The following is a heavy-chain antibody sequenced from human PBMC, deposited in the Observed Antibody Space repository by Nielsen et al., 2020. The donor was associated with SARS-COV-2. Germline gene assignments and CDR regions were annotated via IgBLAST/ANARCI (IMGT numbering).Heavy chain of an antibody. CDR2: INAGNGNT. Sequence: ASVKVSCKASGYTFTSYAMHWVRQAPGQRLEWMGWINAGNGNTKYSQKFQGRVTITADESTSTAYMELSSLRSEDTAVYYCARDQVWGGITIFGVGYFDYWGQGTLVTVSS. D-gene: IGHD3-3*01. CDR3: ARDQVWGGITIFGVGYFDY. V-gene: IGHV1-3*01. CDR1: GYTFTSYA. J-gene: IGHJ4*02.